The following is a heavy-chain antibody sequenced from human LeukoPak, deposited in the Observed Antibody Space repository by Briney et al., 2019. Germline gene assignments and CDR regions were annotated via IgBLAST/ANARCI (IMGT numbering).Heavy chain of an antibody. D-gene: IGHD1-26*01. CDR1: GFTFSKYW. Sequence: GGSLRLSCAASGFTFSKYWMSWVRQAPGKGLEWVANIKQDGGEKYYVDSVEGRFAISRDNAKNSLDLQMNSLRAEDTAVYYCVRRLDGTLDYWGQGTLVTVSS. CDR3: VRRLDGTLDY. J-gene: IGHJ4*02. V-gene: IGHV3-7*04. CDR2: IKQDGGEK.